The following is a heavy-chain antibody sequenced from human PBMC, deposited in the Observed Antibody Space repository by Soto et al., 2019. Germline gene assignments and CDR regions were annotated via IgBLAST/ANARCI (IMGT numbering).Heavy chain of an antibody. Sequence: QVQLVQSGAEVKKPGSSVKVSCKASGGTFSSYAISWVRQAPGQGLEWMGGIIPIFGTANYAQKFQGRVTITXXEXTXXAYMELSSLRSEDTAVYYCARGPRGYSYGSYYFDYWGQGTLVTVSS. V-gene: IGHV1-69*05. J-gene: IGHJ4*02. CDR3: ARGPRGYSYGSYYFDY. D-gene: IGHD5-18*01. CDR1: GGTFSSYA. CDR2: IIPIFGTA.